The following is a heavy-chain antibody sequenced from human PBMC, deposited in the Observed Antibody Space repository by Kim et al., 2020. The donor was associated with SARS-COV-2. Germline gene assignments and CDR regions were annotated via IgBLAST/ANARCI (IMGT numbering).Heavy chain of an antibody. CDR3: ATGDYYSY. D-gene: IGHD3-22*01. Sequence: DASKTTYDDSVKGRITLDSDNVKNTFYLQMNSLRAADTAVYYCATGDYYSYWGQGTLVTVSS. J-gene: IGHJ4*02. V-gene: IGHV3-74*03. CDR2: DASKT.